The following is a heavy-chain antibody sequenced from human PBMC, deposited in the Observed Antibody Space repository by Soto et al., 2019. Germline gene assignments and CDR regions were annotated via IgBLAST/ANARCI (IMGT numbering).Heavy chain of an antibody. CDR1: GFTFSSYG. D-gene: IGHD5-18*01. CDR3: ARMALVDTAMVKGGYYMDV. J-gene: IGHJ6*03. Sequence: GGSLRLSCAASGFTFSSYGMHWVRQAPGKGLEWVAVIWYDGSNKYYADSVKGRFTISRDNSKNTLYLQMNSLRAEDTAVYYCARMALVDTAMVKGGYYMDVWGKGTTVTVSS. CDR2: IWYDGSNK. V-gene: IGHV3-33*01.